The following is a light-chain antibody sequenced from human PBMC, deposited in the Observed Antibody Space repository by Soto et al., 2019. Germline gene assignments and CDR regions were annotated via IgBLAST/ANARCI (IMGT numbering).Light chain of an antibody. Sequence: EIVMTQSPATLSVSPGERATLSCRASQSVSSNLAWYQQKPGQAPRLLIYGASTRATGIPARFSGSGSGTEFTLTISSLQSEDFAVYYCQQYNTWPPWTFGQGPKVELK. V-gene: IGKV3-15*01. CDR2: GAS. J-gene: IGKJ1*01. CDR1: QSVSSN. CDR3: QQYNTWPPWT.